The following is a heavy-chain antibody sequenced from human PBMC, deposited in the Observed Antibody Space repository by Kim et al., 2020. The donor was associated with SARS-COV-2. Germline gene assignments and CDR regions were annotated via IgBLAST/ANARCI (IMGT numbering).Heavy chain of an antibody. V-gene: IGHV3-43*01. J-gene: IGHJ6*02. D-gene: IGHD6-13*01. CDR3: AKGRGGIAAALDV. Sequence: YANSTKCRITIPRDSNKNSLYLQMNSLKTEDTTLYYCAKGRGGIAAALDVWGQGTTVSVSS.